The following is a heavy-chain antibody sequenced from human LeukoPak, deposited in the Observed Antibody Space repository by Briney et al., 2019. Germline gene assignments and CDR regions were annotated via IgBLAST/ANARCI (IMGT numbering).Heavy chain of an antibody. J-gene: IGHJ6*03. CDR1: GYRYTSYW. CDR2: IYPGDSDT. V-gene: IGHV5-51*01. D-gene: IGHD1-26*01. CDR3: ARHFPAHALLGNYYYYCMDV. Sequence: GESLKISCKSSGYRYTSYWIGWVRQMPGKGLEWMGIIYPGDSDTRYSPSFQGQVTISADKSISTAYLQWSSLKASDTAMYYCARHFPAHALLGNYYYYCMDVWGKGTTVTVSS.